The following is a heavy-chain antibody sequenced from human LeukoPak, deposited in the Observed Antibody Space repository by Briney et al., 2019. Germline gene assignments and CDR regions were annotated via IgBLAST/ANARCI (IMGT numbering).Heavy chain of an antibody. D-gene: IGHD6-13*01. V-gene: IGHV3-7*03. CDR2: IKQDGSEK. J-gene: IGHJ3*02. CDR1: GFTFSSYW. CDR3: AKDSSSWYGGSDAFDI. Sequence: GGSLRLSCAASGFTFSSYWMSWVRQAPGKGLECVANIKQDGSEKYYVDSGKGRFTISRDNAKNSLYLQMNSLRAEDTALYYCAKDSSSWYGGSDAFDIWGQGTMVTVSS.